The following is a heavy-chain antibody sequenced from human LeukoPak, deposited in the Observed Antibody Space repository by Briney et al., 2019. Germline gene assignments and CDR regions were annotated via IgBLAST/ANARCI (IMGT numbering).Heavy chain of an antibody. V-gene: IGHV3-48*04. J-gene: IGHJ4*02. Sequence: GGSLRLSCAASGFTFSSYSMNWVRQAPGKGLEWVSYISSSSSTIYYADSVKGRFTISRDNAKNSLYLQMNSLRAEDTAVYYCAKVGEIGPPSYWGQGTLVTVSS. CDR1: GFTFSSYS. D-gene: IGHD3-16*01. CDR3: AKVGEIGPPSY. CDR2: ISSSSSTI.